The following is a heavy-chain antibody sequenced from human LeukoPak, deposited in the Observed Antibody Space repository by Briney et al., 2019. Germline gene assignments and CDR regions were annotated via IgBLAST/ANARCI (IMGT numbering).Heavy chain of an antibody. Sequence: PSETLSLTCAVYGGSFSGYYWSWIRQPPGKGLEWIGYIYHSGSTYYNPSLKSRVTISVDRSKNQFSLKLSSVTAADTAVYYCAREGGSGDLDYWGQGTLVTVSS. V-gene: IGHV4-34*01. CDR2: IYHSGST. D-gene: IGHD1-26*01. CDR3: AREGGSGDLDY. J-gene: IGHJ4*02. CDR1: GGSFSGYY.